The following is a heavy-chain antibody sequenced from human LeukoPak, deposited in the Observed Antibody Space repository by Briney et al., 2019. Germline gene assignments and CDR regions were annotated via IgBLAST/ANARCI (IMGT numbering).Heavy chain of an antibody. D-gene: IGHD4-17*01. J-gene: IGHJ4*02. CDR1: GFTFSSYS. V-gene: IGHV3-48*01. Sequence: GGSLRLSCAASGFTFSSYSMNWVRQAPGKGLDWVSYISSSSSTIYYADSVKGRFTISRDNAKNSLYLQMNSLRAEDTAVYYCARDTPRSGTVTTSGRLWGQGTLVTVSS. CDR3: ARDTPRSGTVTTSGRL. CDR2: ISSSSSTI.